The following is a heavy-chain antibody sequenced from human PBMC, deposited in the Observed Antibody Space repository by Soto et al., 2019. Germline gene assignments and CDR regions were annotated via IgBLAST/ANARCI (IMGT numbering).Heavy chain of an antibody. CDR2: IYYSGRT. V-gene: IGHV4-31*03. D-gene: IGHD3-3*01. CDR1: GGSISSGGYY. CDR3: ARAAYYDFWSGFKGQNWFDP. J-gene: IGHJ5*02. Sequence: QVQLQESGPGLVKPSQTLSLTCTVSGGSISSGGYYWSWIRQHPGKGLEWIGYIYYSGRTYYNPSLKSRVTISVDTSKNQFSLKLSSVTAADTAVYYCARAAYYDFWSGFKGQNWFDPWGQGTLVTVSS.